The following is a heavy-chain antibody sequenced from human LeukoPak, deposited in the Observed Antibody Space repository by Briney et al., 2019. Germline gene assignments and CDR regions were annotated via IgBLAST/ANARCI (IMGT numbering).Heavy chain of an antibody. Sequence: SETLSLTCTVSGGSISSGSYYWNWIRQPAGKGLEWIGRIYTSGNTNYNPSLKSRVTISVDTSKNQFSLRLSSVTATDTSVYCCARLNKPGWFDPWGQGTLVTVSS. D-gene: IGHD1-14*01. J-gene: IGHJ5*02. CDR3: ARLNKPGWFDP. CDR2: IYTSGNT. V-gene: IGHV4-61*02. CDR1: GGSISSGSYY.